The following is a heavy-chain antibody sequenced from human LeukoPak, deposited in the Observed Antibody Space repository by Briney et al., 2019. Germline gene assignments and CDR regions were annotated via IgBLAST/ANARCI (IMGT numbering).Heavy chain of an antibody. CDR1: GYTFTSYG. V-gene: IGHV1-18*01. J-gene: IGHJ4*02. D-gene: IGHD3-16*01. CDR2: ISAYNGNT. CDR3: ARDWQDGKWGYFDY. Sequence: ASVKVSCKASGYTFTSYGISWVRHAPGQGLEWMGWISAYNGNTNYAQKLQGRVTMTTDTSTSTAYMELRSLRSDDTAVYYCARDWQDGKWGYFDYWGQGTLVTVSS.